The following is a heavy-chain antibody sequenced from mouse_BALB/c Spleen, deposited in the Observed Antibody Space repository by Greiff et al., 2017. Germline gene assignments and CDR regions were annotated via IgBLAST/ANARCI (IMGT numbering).Heavy chain of an antibody. D-gene: IGHD4-1*01. J-gene: IGHJ2*01. CDR3: ATGDY. V-gene: IGHV14-3*02. CDR2: IDPANGNT. Sequence: EVKLMESGAELVKPGASVKLSCTASGFNIKDTYMHWVKQRPEQGLEWIGRIDPANGNTKYDPKFQGKATITADTSSNTAYLQLSSLTSEDTAVYYCATGDYWGQGTTLTVSS. CDR1: GFNIKDTY.